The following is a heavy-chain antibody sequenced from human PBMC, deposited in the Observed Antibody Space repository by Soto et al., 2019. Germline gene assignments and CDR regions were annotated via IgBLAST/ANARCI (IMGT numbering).Heavy chain of an antibody. D-gene: IGHD6-13*01. V-gene: IGHV3-33*01. CDR2: IWYDGSNK. CDR3: ASLGFGIAAAGTETYYFDY. Sequence: GGSLRLSCAASGFTFSSYGMHGVRQAPGKGLEWVAVIWYDGSNKYYADSVKGRFTISRDNSKNTLYLQMNSLRAEDTAVYYCASLGFGIAAAGTETYYFDYWGQGTLVTVSS. CDR1: GFTFSSYG. J-gene: IGHJ4*02.